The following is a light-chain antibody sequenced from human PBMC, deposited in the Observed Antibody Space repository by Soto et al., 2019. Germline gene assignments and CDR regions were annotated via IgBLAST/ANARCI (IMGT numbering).Light chain of an antibody. J-gene: IGLJ2*01. CDR3: CSYAGSSTNVV. Sequence: ALTQPASVSGSPGQSITLSCTGTSSDVGSYNLVSWYQQHPGKAPKLMIYEGSKRPSGVSNRFSGSKSGNTASLTISGLQAEDEADYYCCSYAGSSTNVVFGGGTKLTVL. CDR2: EGS. CDR1: SSDVGSYNL. V-gene: IGLV2-23*01.